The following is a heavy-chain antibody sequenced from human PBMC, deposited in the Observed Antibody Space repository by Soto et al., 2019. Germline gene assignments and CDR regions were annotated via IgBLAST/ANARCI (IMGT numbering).Heavy chain of an antibody. CDR2: IYHSGRT. CDR1: GASISNDDYS. Sequence: QLQLQESGSGLVKPSQTLSLTCAVSGASISNDDYSWSWIRQPPGKGLEWIGYIYHSGRTIYNPSLKSRVXXSXDXXKDQFSLKLNSVTAADTAVYYCASDYTSRSYRFGYWGQGALVTVSS. D-gene: IGHD3-10*01. CDR3: ASDYTSRSYRFGY. J-gene: IGHJ4*02. V-gene: IGHV4-30-2*01.